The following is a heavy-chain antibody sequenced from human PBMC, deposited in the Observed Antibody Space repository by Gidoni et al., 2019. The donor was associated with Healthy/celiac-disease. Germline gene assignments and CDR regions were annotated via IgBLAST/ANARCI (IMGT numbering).Heavy chain of an antibody. J-gene: IGHJ6*02. CDR3: ARVRTMAQGYYYYGMDV. CDR1: GFTVSSNY. V-gene: IGHV3-53*04. Sequence: EVQLVESGGGLVQPGGSLRLSCAASGFTVSSNYMSWVRQAPGKGLEWVSVIYSGGSTYYADSVKGRFTISRHNSKNTLYLQMNSLRAEDTAVYYCARVRTMAQGYYYYGMDVWGQGTTVTVSS. CDR2: IYSGGST.